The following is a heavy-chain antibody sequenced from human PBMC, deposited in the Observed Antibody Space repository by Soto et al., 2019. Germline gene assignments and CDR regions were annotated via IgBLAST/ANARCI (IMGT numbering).Heavy chain of an antibody. CDR3: ARQERGSYYADSYYYYGMDV. D-gene: IGHD1-26*01. CDR2: IDPSDSYT. Sequence: GESLKISCKGSGYSFTSYWISWVRQMPGKGLERMGRIDPSDSYTNYSPSLQSHVTISAEHSIRTSYQQWSSLKASDNAMYYCARQERGSYYADSYYYYGMDVGGQGTTVTVSS. V-gene: IGHV5-10-1*01. CDR1: GYSFTSYW. J-gene: IGHJ6*02.